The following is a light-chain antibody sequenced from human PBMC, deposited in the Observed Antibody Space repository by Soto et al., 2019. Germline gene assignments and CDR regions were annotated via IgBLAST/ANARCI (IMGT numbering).Light chain of an antibody. J-gene: IGLJ2*01. CDR1: SSDVGGYNY. Sequence: QSALTQPASVSGSPGQSITISCTGTSSDVGGYNYVSWYQQHPGKAPKLMIYDVSNRPSGVSNRFSGSKSGNTASLTISGLQAEDEADYYCSSYTRSSIPFGGGTKVTVL. CDR2: DVS. CDR3: SSYTRSSIP. V-gene: IGLV2-14*01.